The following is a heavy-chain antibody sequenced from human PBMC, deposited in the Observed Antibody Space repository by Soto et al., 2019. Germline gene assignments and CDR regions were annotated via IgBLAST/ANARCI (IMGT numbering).Heavy chain of an antibody. CDR2: IYYSGST. CDR1: GDSISSRSYY. Sequence: SETLSLTCTVSGDSISSRSYYWGWIRQPPGKGLEWIGNIYYSGSTNYNPSLKSRVTISVDTSKNQFSLKLSSVTAADTAVYYCASSGSGSYPLNWFDPWGQGTLVTVSS. V-gene: IGHV4-39*07. D-gene: IGHD3-10*01. CDR3: ASSGSGSYPLNWFDP. J-gene: IGHJ5*02.